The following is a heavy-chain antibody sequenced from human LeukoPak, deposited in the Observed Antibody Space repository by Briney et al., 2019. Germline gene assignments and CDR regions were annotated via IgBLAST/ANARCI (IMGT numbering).Heavy chain of an antibody. CDR3: TRPRCGYYDSSGYNDAFDI. V-gene: IGHV3-73*01. CDR2: IRSKANSYAT. J-gene: IGHJ3*02. D-gene: IGHD3-22*01. CDR1: GFTFSGSA. Sequence: GGSLRLSCAASGFTFSGSAMHWVRQASGKGLEWVGRIRSKANSYATAYAASVKGRFTISRDDSKNTAYLQMNSLKTEDTAVYYCTRPRCGYYDSSGYNDAFDIWGQGTMVTVSS.